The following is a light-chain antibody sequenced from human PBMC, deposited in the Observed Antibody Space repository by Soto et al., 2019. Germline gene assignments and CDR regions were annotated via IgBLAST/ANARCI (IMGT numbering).Light chain of an antibody. V-gene: IGLV3-21*04. J-gene: IGLJ1*01. CDR1: NIGSKS. Sequence: SYELTQPPSVSVAPGKTARITCGGNNIGSKSVHWYQQKPGQAPVLVIYYDSDRPSGIPERFSGSNSGNTATLTISRVEAGDEADYYWQVWDSSSGHYVFGTGTKLTVL. CDR2: YDS. CDR3: QVWDSSSGHYV.